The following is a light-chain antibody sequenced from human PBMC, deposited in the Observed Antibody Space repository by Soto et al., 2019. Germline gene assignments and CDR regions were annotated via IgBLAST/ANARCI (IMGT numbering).Light chain of an antibody. Sequence: EIVLTQSPGTLSLSPGERATLSCRASQSVSSSYLAWYQQKPGQAPRPLIYGASSRAIGIPDRFSGSGSGTDFTLTISRLEPEDFAVYYCQQYGSSPWTFGQGPKVDIK. CDR1: QSVSSSY. J-gene: IGKJ1*01. CDR3: QQYGSSPWT. V-gene: IGKV3-20*01. CDR2: GAS.